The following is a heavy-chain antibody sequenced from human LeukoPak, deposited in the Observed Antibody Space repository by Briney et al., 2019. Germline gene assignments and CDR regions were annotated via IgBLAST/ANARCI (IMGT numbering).Heavy chain of an antibody. CDR3: AKDFLRDYFDY. CDR1: GFIFSSYA. Sequence: GGSLRLSCASSGFIFSSYAMSWVRQAPGKGLEWVSAISGSGFSTYYADSVEGRFTISRDNSKNTLYLQVNSLRGEDTAIYYCAKDFLRDYFDYWGQGTLVTVSS. CDR2: ISGSGFST. J-gene: IGHJ4*02. D-gene: IGHD3-10*01. V-gene: IGHV3-23*01.